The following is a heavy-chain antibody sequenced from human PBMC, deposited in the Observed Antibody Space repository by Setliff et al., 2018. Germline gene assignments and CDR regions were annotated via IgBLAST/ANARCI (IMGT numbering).Heavy chain of an antibody. Sequence: SETLSLTCSVSGGSINRDYWNWIRQPPGKGLEWFGHIYKSGSTNYNPSVKSRVTISLDTSKNHFSLKLDSVTAADTALYYCARSPSSGAYWNPRPFYSDYWARGTLVTVSS. CDR1: GGSINRDY. CDR2: IYKSGST. V-gene: IGHV4-4*08. CDR3: ARSPSSGAYWNPRPFYSDY. D-gene: IGHD1-26*01. J-gene: IGHJ4*02.